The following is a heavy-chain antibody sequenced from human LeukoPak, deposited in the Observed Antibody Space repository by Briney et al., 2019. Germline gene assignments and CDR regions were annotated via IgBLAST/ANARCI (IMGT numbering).Heavy chain of an antibody. CDR1: GFTVSSYG. V-gene: IGHV3-30*03. J-gene: IGHJ4*02. Sequence: PGRSLRLSCAASGFTVSSYGMHWVRQAPGKGLEWVAVTSYDGSNKYYADSVKGRFTISRDNSKNTLYLQMNSLRAEDTAVYYCARGGGNRLYFDYWGQGTLVTVSS. CDR3: ARGGGNRLYFDY. CDR2: TSYDGSNK. D-gene: IGHD1/OR15-1a*01.